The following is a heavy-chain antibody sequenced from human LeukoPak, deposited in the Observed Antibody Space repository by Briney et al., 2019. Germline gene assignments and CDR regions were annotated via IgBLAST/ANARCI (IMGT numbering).Heavy chain of an antibody. CDR1: AGSMTSYY. CDR2: IYTSGSG. D-gene: IGHD2-2*01. CDR3: ARSLVVQGYYYYYYMDV. V-gene: IGHV4-4*07. Sequence: PSETLSLTCTVSAGSMTSYYWNWIRQPAGKGLEWIGRIYTSGSGDYRSSLKSRVSMSVDTSKNQFSLKLRSVTAADTATYYCARSLVVQGYYYYYYMDVWGKGTTVTVSS. J-gene: IGHJ6*03.